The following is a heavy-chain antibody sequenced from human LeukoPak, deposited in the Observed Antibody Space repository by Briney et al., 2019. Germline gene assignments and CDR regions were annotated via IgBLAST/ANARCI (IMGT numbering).Heavy chain of an antibody. D-gene: IGHD5-18*01. J-gene: IGHJ4*02. CDR3: AREPRGYTYGWIDY. CDR2: IYYSGST. V-gene: IGHV4-30-4*01. CDR1: GGPINSADSY. Sequence: SQTLSLTCTVSGGPINSADSYWRWIRQPPGKGLEWIGYIYYSGSTYYNPSLRSRITMSVDTSKNQFSLKLTSVTAADTAVYYCAREPRGYTYGWIDYWGQGTLVTVSS.